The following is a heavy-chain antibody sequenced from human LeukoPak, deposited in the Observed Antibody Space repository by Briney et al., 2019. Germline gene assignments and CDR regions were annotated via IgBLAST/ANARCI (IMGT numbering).Heavy chain of an antibody. CDR2: IYHSGST. D-gene: IGHD3-16*01. J-gene: IGHJ6*03. V-gene: IGHV4-4*02. Sequence: SETLSLTCAVSGGSISSSNWWSWVRQPPGKGLEWIGEIYHSGSTNYNPSLKSRVTISVDKSKNQFSLKLSSVTAADTAVYYCARAHTYYDYVWGSYFYMDVWGKGTTVTVSS. CDR1: GGSISSSNW. CDR3: ARAHTYYDYVWGSYFYMDV.